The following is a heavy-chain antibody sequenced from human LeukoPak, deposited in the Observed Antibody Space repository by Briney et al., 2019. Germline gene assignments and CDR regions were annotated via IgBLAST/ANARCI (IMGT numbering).Heavy chain of an antibody. CDR2: INPNSGGT. CDR1: GYTFTGCY. CDR3: ARDANLGYCSGGSCAWLNH. Sequence: GASVKVSCKASGYTFTGCYMHWVRQAPGQGLEWMGWINPNSGGTNYAQKFQGRVTMTRDTSISTAYMELSRLRSDDTAVYYCARDANLGYCSGGSCAWLNHWGQGTLVTVSS. J-gene: IGHJ5*02. D-gene: IGHD2-15*01. V-gene: IGHV1-2*02.